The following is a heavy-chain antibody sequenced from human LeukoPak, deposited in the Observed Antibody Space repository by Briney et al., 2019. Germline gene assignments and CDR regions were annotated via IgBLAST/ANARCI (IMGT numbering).Heavy chain of an antibody. CDR3: ARKLWHRNDC. CDR2: ISSNEYDT. CDR1: GFTFSAYF. D-gene: IGHD3-16*01. V-gene: IGHV3-64*04. Sequence: PGGSLRLSCSASGFTFSAYFMHWVRQAPGKGLEYVSSISSNEYDTYYADSVKGRFTVSRDNFKNTLYLQMNSLRAEDTALYYCARKLWHRNDCWGQGTLVTVSS. J-gene: IGHJ4*02.